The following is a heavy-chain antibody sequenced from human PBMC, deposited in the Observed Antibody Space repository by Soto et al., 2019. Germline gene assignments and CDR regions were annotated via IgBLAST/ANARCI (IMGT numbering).Heavy chain of an antibody. V-gene: IGHV4-39*01. J-gene: IGHJ5*02. Sequence: SETLSLTCTVSGGSISSSSYYWGWIRQPPGKGLEWIGGIYYSGSTYYNPSLKSRVTISVDTSKNQFSLKLSSVTAADTAEYYCATQEVGGSYVYTFDPWGQGTLVTVS. CDR2: IYYSGST. CDR3: ATQEVGGSYVYTFDP. D-gene: IGHD1-26*01. CDR1: GGSISSSSYY.